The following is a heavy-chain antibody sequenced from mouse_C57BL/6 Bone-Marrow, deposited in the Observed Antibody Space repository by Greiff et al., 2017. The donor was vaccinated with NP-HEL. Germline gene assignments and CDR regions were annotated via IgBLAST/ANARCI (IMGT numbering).Heavy chain of an antibody. V-gene: IGHV1-47*01. CDR2: FNPYNDDT. Sequence: VQLQESGAELVKPGASVKMSCKASGYTFTTYPLEWVKQNHGKSLEWIGNFNPYNDDTEYNEKFKNKATLTVEKSSSTVYLELSRLTSDDSSVYYCARGGNYWYYFDYWGKGTTLTVSS. CDR3: ARGGNYWYYFDY. D-gene: IGHD2-1*01. J-gene: IGHJ2*01. CDR1: GYTFTTYP.